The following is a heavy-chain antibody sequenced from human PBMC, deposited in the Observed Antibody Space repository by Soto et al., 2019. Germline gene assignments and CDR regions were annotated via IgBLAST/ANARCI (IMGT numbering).Heavy chain of an antibody. CDR1: GGTFSSYA. J-gene: IGHJ6*02. Sequence: QVQLVQSGAEVKKPGSSVKVSCKASGGTFSSYAISWVRQAPGQGLEWMGGIIPIFGTANYAPKFQGRVTITADESPSTAYMELSSLRSEDTAVYYCAKYDFWSGDPAYYGMDVWGQGTTVTVSS. CDR3: AKYDFWSGDPAYYGMDV. CDR2: IIPIFGTA. V-gene: IGHV1-69*01. D-gene: IGHD3-3*01.